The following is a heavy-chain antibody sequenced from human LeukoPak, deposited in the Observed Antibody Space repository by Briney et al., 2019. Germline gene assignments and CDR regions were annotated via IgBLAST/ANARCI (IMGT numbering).Heavy chain of an antibody. CDR3: ARAAGSSPPSHYFDY. D-gene: IGHD6-6*01. V-gene: IGHV3-48*01. J-gene: IGHJ4*02. Sequence: GGSLRLSCAASGFTFSSYSMNWVRQAPGKGLEWASYISSSSSTIYYADSVKGRFTISRDNAKNSLYLQMNSLRAEDTAVYYCARAAGSSPPSHYFDYWGQGTLVTVSS. CDR2: ISSSSSTI. CDR1: GFTFSSYS.